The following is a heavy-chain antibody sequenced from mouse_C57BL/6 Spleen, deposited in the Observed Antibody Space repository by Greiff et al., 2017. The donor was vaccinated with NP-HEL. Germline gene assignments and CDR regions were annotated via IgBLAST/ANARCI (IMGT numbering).Heavy chain of an antibody. Sequence: EVKLVESGPGMVKPSQSLSLPCTVPGYSITSGYDWHWIRHFPGTNLEWMGYISYSGSTNYNQSLKSRISITHDTSKNHFFLKLNSVTTEDTATYYCARGIYYFDYWGQGTTLTVSS. J-gene: IGHJ2*01. CDR2: ISYSGST. CDR1: GYSITSGYD. CDR3: ARGIYYFDY. V-gene: IGHV3-1*01.